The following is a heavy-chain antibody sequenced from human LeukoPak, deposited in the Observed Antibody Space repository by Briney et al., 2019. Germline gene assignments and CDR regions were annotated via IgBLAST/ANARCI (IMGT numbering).Heavy chain of an antibody. CDR2: IKQDGSEK. D-gene: IGHD3-22*01. CDR1: GLTFSTYA. J-gene: IGHJ6*02. CDR3: ARSGAPMNYYYYGMDV. V-gene: IGHV3-7*01. Sequence: PGGSLRLSCAASGLTFSTYAMNWVRQAPGKGLEWVANIKQDGSEKYYVDSVKGRFTISRDNAKNSLYLQMNSLRAEDTAVYYCARSGAPMNYYYYGMDVWGQGTTVTVSS.